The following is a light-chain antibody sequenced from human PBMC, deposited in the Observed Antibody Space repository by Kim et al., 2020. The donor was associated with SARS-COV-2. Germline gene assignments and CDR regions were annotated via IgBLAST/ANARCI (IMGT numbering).Light chain of an antibody. CDR2: WAS. J-gene: IGKJ1*01. CDR1: QSVLYSSNNKNY. Sequence: ATINCKSSQSVLYSSNNKNYLAWYQQKPGQPPKLLIYWASTRESGVPDRFSGSGSGTDLTLTISSLQAEDVAVYYCQQYYSTPPTFGQGTKVDIK. V-gene: IGKV4-1*01. CDR3: QQYYSTPPT.